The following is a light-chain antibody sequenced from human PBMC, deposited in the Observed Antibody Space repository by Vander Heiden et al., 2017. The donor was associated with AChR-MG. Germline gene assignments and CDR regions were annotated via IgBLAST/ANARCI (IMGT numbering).Light chain of an antibody. J-gene: IGLJ3*02. CDR2: QDD. CDR3: QAWDGKTVV. V-gene: IGLV3-1*01. CDR1: KLGDKF. Sequence: SYELTQPPSVSVAPRQTASLTCPGEKLGDKFACWYQQKPGQSPVLGIYQDDKRPSGIPERFSGSNSGNNATLTISGTQTMDESYYYCQAWDGKTVVFGGGTKLTVL.